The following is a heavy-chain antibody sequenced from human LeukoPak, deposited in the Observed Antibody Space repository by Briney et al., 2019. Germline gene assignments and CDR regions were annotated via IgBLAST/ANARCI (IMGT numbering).Heavy chain of an antibody. CDR1: GYTFTGYY. CDR2: INPNSGGT. CDR3: ARDRDCSSTSCYTEDNWFDP. J-gene: IGHJ5*02. V-gene: IGHV1-2*02. Sequence: ASVTVSCKASGYTFTGYYMHWVRQAPGQGLEWMGWINPNSGGTNYAQKFQGRVTMTRDTSISTAYMELSRLRSDDTAVYYCARDRDCSSTSCYTEDNWFDPWGQGTLVTVSS. D-gene: IGHD2-2*02.